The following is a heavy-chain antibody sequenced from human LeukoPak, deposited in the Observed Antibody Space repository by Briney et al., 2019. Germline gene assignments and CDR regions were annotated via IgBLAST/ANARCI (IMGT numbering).Heavy chain of an antibody. CDR3: ATVPVLRYFDWSTGAYYFDY. D-gene: IGHD3-9*01. Sequence: ASVKVSCKVSGYTLTELSMHWVRQAPGKGLEWMGGFDPEDGETIYAQKFQGRVTMTEDTSTDTAYMELSSLRSEDTAVYYCATVPVLRYFDWSTGAYYFDYWGQGNLVTVSS. J-gene: IGHJ4*02. CDR1: GYTLTELS. V-gene: IGHV1-24*01. CDR2: FDPEDGET.